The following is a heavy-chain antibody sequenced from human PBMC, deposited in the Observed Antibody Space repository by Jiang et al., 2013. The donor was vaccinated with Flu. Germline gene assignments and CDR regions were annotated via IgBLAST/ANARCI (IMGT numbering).Heavy chain of an antibody. Sequence: KPTQTLTLTCTFSGFSLSTSGVGVGWIRQPPGKALEWLAVIYGNDDKRYSPSLKSRLTITKDTSKNQVVLRMTNVDTVDTGTYYCAHNGPHDYDWGSYRSEDFDYWGQGMSVTVSS. CDR1: GFSLSTSGVG. CDR2: IYGNDDK. D-gene: IGHD3-16*02. CDR3: AHNGPHDYDWGSYRSEDFDY. J-gene: IGHJ4*02. V-gene: IGHV2-5*01.